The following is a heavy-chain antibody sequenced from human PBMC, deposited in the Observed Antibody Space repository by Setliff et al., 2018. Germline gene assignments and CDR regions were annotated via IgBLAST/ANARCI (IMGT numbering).Heavy chain of an antibody. CDR1: GGTFSDYH. Sequence: SETLSLTCAAYGGTFSDYHWTWIRQSPEKGLEWIGEINHRGSTNYNPSLKSRVTISIDTSRDQFSLKLISMIAADTAVYYCARAHTWSLPNDNSGYPGWFDPRGQGTLVTVSS. J-gene: IGHJ5*02. V-gene: IGHV4-34*01. D-gene: IGHD3-22*01. CDR2: INHRGST. CDR3: ARAHTWSLPNDNSGYPGWFDP.